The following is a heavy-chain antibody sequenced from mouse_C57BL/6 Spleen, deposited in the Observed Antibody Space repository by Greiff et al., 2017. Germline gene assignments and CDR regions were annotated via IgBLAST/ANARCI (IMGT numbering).Heavy chain of an antibody. J-gene: IGHJ1*03. Sequence: VQLQQSGPELVKPGASVKISCKASGYAFSSSWMNWVKQRPGKGLEWIGRIYPGDGDTNYNGKFKGKATLTADKSSSTAYMQLSSLTSEDSAVYCCAREEKLGYFDVWGTGTTVTVSS. CDR1: GYAFSSSW. CDR2: IYPGDGDT. CDR3: AREEKLGYFDV. V-gene: IGHV1-82*01.